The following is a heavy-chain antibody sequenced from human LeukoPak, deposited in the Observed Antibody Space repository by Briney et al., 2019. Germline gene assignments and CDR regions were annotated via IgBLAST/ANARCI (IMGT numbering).Heavy chain of an antibody. V-gene: IGHV4-59*01. J-gene: IGHJ5*02. CDR2: IYYSGST. Sequence: SEALSLTCTVSGGSISSYYWSWIRRPPGKGLEWIGYIYYSGSTNYYPSLKSRVTISVDTSKNQFSLKLSSVTAADTAVYYCARQSPYGLYNWFDPWGQGTLVTVSS. CDR3: ARQSPYGLYNWFDP. CDR1: GGSISSYY. D-gene: IGHD3-10*01.